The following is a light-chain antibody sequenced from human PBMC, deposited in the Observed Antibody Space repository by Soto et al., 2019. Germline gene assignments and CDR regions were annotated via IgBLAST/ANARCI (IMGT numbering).Light chain of an antibody. CDR1: SSDIGSHNY. J-gene: IGLJ1*01. CDR2: EVS. Sequence: QSALTQPASVSGSPGQSITISCTGTSSDIGSHNYVSWYQQHPGKAPKVMIYEVSNRPSGVSNRFSGSKSGNTASLTISGLEAEDEADYYCSLYRVTSVTLYVFCTGTKFTVL. CDR3: SLYRVTSVTLYV. V-gene: IGLV2-14*01.